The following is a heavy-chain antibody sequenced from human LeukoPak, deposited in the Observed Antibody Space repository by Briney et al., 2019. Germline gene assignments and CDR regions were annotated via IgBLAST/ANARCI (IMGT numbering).Heavy chain of an antibody. J-gene: IGHJ4*03. Sequence: PGGSLRLSCAASGFTFSSYWMHWVRQAPGKGLVWVSLINNDGSTNYADSVKGRFTISRDNAKSTVFLQMNSLRPVDTAVYSCVMGRAYNYWGRGTMVTVSS. CDR3: VMGRAYNY. V-gene: IGHV3-74*01. CDR2: INNDGST. D-gene: IGHD5-18*01. CDR1: GFTFSSYW.